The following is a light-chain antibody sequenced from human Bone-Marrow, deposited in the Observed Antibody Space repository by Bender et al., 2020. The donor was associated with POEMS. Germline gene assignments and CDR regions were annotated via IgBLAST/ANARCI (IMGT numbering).Light chain of an antibody. J-gene: IGLJ3*02. V-gene: IGLV3-25*03. CDR2: KDT. Sequence: SYELTQPPSVSVSPGQTARITCSGDALPKQYVYWYQQKSGQAPVVLIYKDTERPSGIPDRFSGSSSGTTVTLTISGVQAEDEADYYCYSAAGDHTWVFGGGTKLTVL. CDR1: ALPKQY. CDR3: YSAAGDHTWV.